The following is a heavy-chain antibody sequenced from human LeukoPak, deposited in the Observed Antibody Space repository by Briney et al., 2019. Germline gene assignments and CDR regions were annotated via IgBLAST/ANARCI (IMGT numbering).Heavy chain of an antibody. Sequence: GGSLRLSCAGSGFTFGGYGMHWFRQTPGKGLEWVAVIAYDGSRAFYADSVKGRFTISRDNSKNTMSVQMDDLRAEDTAVYYCTRYNNDHFDYWGQGTLVTVSP. CDR3: TRYNNDHFDY. CDR1: GFTFGGYG. CDR2: IAYDGSRA. D-gene: IGHD1-14*01. J-gene: IGHJ4*02. V-gene: IGHV3-33*01.